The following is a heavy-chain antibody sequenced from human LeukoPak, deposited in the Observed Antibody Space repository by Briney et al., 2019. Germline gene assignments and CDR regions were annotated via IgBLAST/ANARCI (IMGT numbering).Heavy chain of an antibody. CDR3: ARVKDRYGSGQLDY. V-gene: IGHV3-7*01. D-gene: IGHD6-19*01. CDR1: GFTFSSYW. Sequence: GGSLRLSCAASGFTFSSYWMSWVRQAPGKGLEWVANIKQDGSEKYYVDSVKGRLTISRDNAKNSLYLQMNSLRAEDTAVYYCARVKDRYGSGQLDYWGQGTLVTVSS. J-gene: IGHJ4*02. CDR2: IKQDGSEK.